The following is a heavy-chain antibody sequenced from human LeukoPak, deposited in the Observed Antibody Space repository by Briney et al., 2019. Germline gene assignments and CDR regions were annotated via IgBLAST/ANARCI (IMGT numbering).Heavy chain of an antibody. D-gene: IGHD2-15*01. Sequence: SETLSLTCTVSGGSISSYYWSWIRQPAGKGLEWIGRMYIRGSTNYNPSLRSRVTMSLDTSKNQFSLKLRSVTAADTAVYYCASNPYLNGGPSDEINGGQGTLVTVSS. CDR1: GGSISSYY. CDR3: ASNPYLNGGPSDEIN. V-gene: IGHV4-4*07. J-gene: IGHJ4*02. CDR2: MYIRGST.